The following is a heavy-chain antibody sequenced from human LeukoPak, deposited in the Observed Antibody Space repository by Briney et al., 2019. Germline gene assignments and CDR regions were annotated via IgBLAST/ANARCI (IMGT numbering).Heavy chain of an antibody. CDR3: ARDQGSPPELLFDY. V-gene: IGHV3-30-3*01. CDR1: GFTFSSYA. Sequence: PGGSLRLSCAASGFTFSSYAMHWVRQAPGKGLEWVAVISYDGSNKYYADSVKGRFTISRDNSKNTLYLQMNSLRAEDTAVYYCARDQGSPPELLFDYWGQGTLVTVSS. CDR2: ISYDGSNK. D-gene: IGHD3-10*01. J-gene: IGHJ4*02.